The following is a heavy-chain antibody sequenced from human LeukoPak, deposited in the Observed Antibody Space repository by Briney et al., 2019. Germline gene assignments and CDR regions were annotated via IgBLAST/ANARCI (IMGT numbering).Heavy chain of an antibody. D-gene: IGHD6-6*01. CDR1: GGSFSGYY. CDR2: INHSGST. J-gene: IGHJ4*02. V-gene: IGHV4-34*01. Sequence: PSETLSLTCAVYGGSFSGYYWSWIRQPPGKGLEWIGEINHSGSTNYNPSLKSRVTISVDTSKNQFSLKLSSVTAADTAVYYCARSSSSSVGWYWGQGTLVTVSS. CDR3: ARSSSSSVGWY.